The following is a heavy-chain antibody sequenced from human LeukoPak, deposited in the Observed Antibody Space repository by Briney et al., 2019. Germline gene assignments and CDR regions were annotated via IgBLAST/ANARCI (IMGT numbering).Heavy chain of an antibody. Sequence: SETLSLTCTVSGCSISSSTCYWGWIRQPPGKGLEWIGSIFYSGRTYYNPSLKSRVTMSVDTSKNQFSLRLSSVDAADKAVYYCARDILATSIAAPYYWGQGTLVTVSS. CDR3: ARDILATSIAAPYY. J-gene: IGHJ4*02. D-gene: IGHD6-13*01. V-gene: IGHV4-39*07. CDR2: IFYSGRT. CDR1: GCSISSSTCY.